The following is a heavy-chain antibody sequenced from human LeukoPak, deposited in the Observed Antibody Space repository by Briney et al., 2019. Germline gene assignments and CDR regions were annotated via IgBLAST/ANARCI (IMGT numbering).Heavy chain of an antibody. J-gene: IGHJ4*02. V-gene: IGHV3-30*02. CDR3: ARDPYGGGNYPPDY. CDR2: IRYDGSNK. Sequence: GGSLRLSCAASGFTFSSYGMHWVRQAPGKGLEWVAFIRYDGSNKYYADSVKGRFTISRDNSKNTLYLQMNSLRAEDTALYYCARDPYGGGNYPPDYWGQGILVTVSS. D-gene: IGHD1-26*01. CDR1: GFTFSSYG.